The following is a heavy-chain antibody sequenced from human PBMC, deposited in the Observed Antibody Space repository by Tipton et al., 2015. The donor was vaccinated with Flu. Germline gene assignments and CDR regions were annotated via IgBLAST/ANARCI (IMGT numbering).Heavy chain of an antibody. CDR3: GRAYSGLWIDWYFDL. D-gene: IGHD6-25*01. Sequence: QSGPEVKRPGDSVKVSCRASGYTFIDYDINWVRQGPGQGLEWMGWVNPNSGNSAFAQKFQGRVTMTRDISIGTAYMELNSLRFEDTATYFCGRAYSGLWIDWYFDLWGRGPLVTVSP. CDR2: VNPNSGNS. V-gene: IGHV1-8*01. CDR1: GYTFIDYD. J-gene: IGHJ2*01.